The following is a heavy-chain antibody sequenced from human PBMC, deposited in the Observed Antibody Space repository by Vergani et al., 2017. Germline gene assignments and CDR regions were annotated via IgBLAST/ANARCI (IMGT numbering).Heavy chain of an antibody. CDR3: ARAPRTMVRGGWFDP. CDR1: GYTFTSYG. D-gene: IGHD3-10*01. J-gene: IGHJ5*02. V-gene: IGHV1-18*01. Sequence: QVQLVQSGAEVKKPGASVKVSCKASGYTFTSYGISWVRQAPGQGLEWMGWISAYNGNTNYAQKLQGRVTMTTDTSTSTAYMELRSRRSDDTAVYYCARAPRTMVRGGWFDPWGQGRLVTVSS. CDR2: ISAYNGNT.